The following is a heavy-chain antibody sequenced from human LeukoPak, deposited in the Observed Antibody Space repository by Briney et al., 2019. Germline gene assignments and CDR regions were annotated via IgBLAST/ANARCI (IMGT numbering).Heavy chain of an antibody. J-gene: IGHJ4*02. D-gene: IGHD5-18*01. Sequence: GGSLRLSCAVSGFTFSSYSMNWVRRAPGKGLERVSYISSSSSTIYYADSVKGRFTISRDNAKNSLYLQMNSLRAEDTAVYYCARDQGGGYSYGWQSFDYWGQGTLVTVSS. CDR3: ARDQGGGYSYGWQSFDY. V-gene: IGHV3-48*04. CDR1: GFTFSSYS. CDR2: ISSSSSTI.